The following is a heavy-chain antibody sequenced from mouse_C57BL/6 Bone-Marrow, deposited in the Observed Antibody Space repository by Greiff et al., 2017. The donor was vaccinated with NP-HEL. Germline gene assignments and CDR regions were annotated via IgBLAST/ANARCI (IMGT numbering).Heavy chain of an antibody. CDR1: GYTFTSYW. J-gene: IGHJ1*03. V-gene: IGHV1-59*01. CDR2: IDPSDSYT. Sequence: QVQLQQPGAELVRPGTSVKLSCKASGYTFTSYWMHWVKQRPGQGLEWIGVIDPSDSYTNYNQKFKGKATLTVDTSSSTAYMQLSSLTSEDSAVYYCARCLYSKPSYGYFDVWGTGTTVTVSA. CDR3: ARCLYSKPSYGYFDV. D-gene: IGHD2-5*01.